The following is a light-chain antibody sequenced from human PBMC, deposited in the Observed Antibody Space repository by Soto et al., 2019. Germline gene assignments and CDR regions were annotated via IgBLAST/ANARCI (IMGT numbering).Light chain of an antibody. CDR2: GAS. CDR3: QHFGSSPPVI. CDR1: QSVNSN. V-gene: IGKV3-15*01. J-gene: IGKJ5*01. Sequence: ETVMTQSPATLSVSPGERATLSCRASQSVNSNLAWYQQESGQPPRLLVFGASTRATGVPARFSGSGSGKELTIPISGLQSEDFAVYFCQHFGSSPPVIFGQGTRLEIK.